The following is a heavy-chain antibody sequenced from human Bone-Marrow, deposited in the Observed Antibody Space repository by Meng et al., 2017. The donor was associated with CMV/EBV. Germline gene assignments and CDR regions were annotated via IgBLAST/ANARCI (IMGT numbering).Heavy chain of an antibody. D-gene: IGHD6-19*01. CDR3: ARMQWLAYYFDH. Sequence: SETLSLTCAVYGGSFSGYYWSWIRQPPGKGLEWIGEINHSGSTNYNPSLKSRVTTSVDTSKNQFFLTLTSVTAADTAVYYCARMQWLAYYFDHWGQGTLVTVSS. V-gene: IGHV4-34*01. J-gene: IGHJ4*02. CDR2: INHSGST. CDR1: GGSFSGYY.